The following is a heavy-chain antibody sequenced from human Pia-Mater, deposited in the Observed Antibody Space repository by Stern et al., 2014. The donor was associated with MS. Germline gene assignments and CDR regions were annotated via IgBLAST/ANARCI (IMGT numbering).Heavy chain of an antibody. V-gene: IGHV4-4*02. CDR3: ARSKDSSSWYGYFDY. J-gene: IGHJ4*02. D-gene: IGHD6-13*01. CDR1: GDSMSNNNW. Sequence: QLQLQESGPGLVRPSTTLFLTCSVSGDSMSNNNWWSWVRQAPGKGLEWIGEVHHSGRTNHNPSLARRPTLSIDKSKKMISLRMDSVTAADTAVYYCARSKDSSSWYGYFDYWGQGTLVTVSS. CDR2: VHHSGRT.